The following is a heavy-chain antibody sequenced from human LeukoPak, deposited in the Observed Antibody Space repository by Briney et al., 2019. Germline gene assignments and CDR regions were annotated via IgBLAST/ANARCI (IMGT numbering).Heavy chain of an antibody. Sequence: GASVTVSCKASGYTLTSYGISWVRQAPGQGLEWMGWIIPIFGTANYAQNFQGRVTITADKFTSTAYMELSRLTSDDTAVYYCARAGGRSWFDPWGQGTLVTVSS. J-gene: IGHJ5*02. V-gene: IGHV1-69*06. CDR3: ARAGGRSWFDP. CDR1: GYTLTSYG. CDR2: IIPIFGTA.